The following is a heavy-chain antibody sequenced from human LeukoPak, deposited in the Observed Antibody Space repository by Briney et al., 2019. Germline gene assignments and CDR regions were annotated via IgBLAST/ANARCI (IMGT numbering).Heavy chain of an antibody. CDR2: INSDGSIT. CDR3: ARGHNEWELPNPLHS. D-gene: IGHD1-26*01. J-gene: IGHJ4*02. Sequence: GGSLRLSCAASGFTFSSFWMHWVRQAPGKGLVWVSRINSDGSITTYADSVKGRFTISRDNAKNTLYLQMNSLRAEDTAVYYCARGHNEWELPNPLHSWGQGTLVTVSS. V-gene: IGHV3-74*01. CDR1: GFTFSSFW.